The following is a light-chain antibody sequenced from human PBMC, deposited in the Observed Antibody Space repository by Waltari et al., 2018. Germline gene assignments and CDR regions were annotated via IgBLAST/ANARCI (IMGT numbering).Light chain of an antibody. CDR2: GNS. J-gene: IGLJ1*01. CDR3: QSYDSSLSGYV. V-gene: IGLV1-40*01. Sequence: QSVLTQPPSVSGAPGQRVTISCTGRSSNTGAGSAGHRYQQLPGTAPKLLIYGNSNRPSGVPDRFSGSKSGTSASLAITGLQAEDEADYYCQSYDSSLSGYVFGTGTKVTVL. CDR1: SSNTGAGSA.